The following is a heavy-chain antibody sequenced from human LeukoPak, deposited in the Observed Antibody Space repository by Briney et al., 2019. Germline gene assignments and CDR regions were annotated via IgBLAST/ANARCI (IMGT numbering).Heavy chain of an antibody. V-gene: IGHV3-23*01. CDR3: ATPLHYDILAYLDF. Sequence: RGTLRLSCAPSGVTFSGDAMSWGPQAPGKGLEWVSAISGSGGSTYYAASVKGRFTHYRDNSKNPLYMQMKSLRAENTGVYYCATPLHYDILAYLDFLGQASEVTVSS. D-gene: IGHD3-9*01. CDR1: GVTFSGDA. CDR2: ISGSGGST. J-gene: IGHJ4*02.